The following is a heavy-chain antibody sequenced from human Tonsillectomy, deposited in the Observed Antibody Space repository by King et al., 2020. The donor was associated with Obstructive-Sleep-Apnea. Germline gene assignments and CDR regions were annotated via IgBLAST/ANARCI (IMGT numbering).Heavy chain of an antibody. CDR1: GGSISTYY. D-gene: IGHD3-22*01. Sequence: QLQESGPGLVKPSETLSLTCTVSGGSISTYYWSWIRQPPGKGLECIGNIYYSGYTNYNPSLKSRVTISVHTSKNQFSLNLSSVTAADTAFYYSARGGYYYFDYWGQGTLATVSS. CDR2: IYYSGYT. CDR3: ARGGYYYFDY. V-gene: IGHV4-59*08. J-gene: IGHJ4*02.